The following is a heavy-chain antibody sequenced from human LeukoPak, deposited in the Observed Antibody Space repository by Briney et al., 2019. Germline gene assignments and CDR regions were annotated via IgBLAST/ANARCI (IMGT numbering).Heavy chain of an antibody. J-gene: IGHJ2*01. CDR2: ISVSGGST. CDR1: GFTFSSYA. Sequence: PGGSLRLSCAASGFTFSSYAMSWVRQALGKGLEWVSAISVSGGSTYYADSVKGRFTISRDNPKNTLYLQMNSLRAEDTAVYYCAPRIVGATVVDLWGRGTLVTVSS. CDR3: APRIVGATVVDL. V-gene: IGHV3-23*01. D-gene: IGHD1-26*01.